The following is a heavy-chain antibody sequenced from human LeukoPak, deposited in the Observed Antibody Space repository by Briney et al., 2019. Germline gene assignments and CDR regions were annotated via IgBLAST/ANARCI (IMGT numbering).Heavy chain of an antibody. CDR2: IKQDGSKK. J-gene: IGHJ4*02. CDR3: TRVGYIDEGIDY. D-gene: IGHD5-24*01. CDR1: GFPFSSYW. Sequence: GGSLRLSCVASGFPFSSYWMTWVRQAPGRGLEWVANIKQDGSKKSYADSVKGRFTISRDNAKNSLYLQMNSLRAEDTAIYYCTRVGYIDEGIDYWGQGTLVTVSS. V-gene: IGHV3-7*04.